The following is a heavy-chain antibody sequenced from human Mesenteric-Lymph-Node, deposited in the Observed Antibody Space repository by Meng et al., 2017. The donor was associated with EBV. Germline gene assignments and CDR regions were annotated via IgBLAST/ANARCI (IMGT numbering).Heavy chain of an antibody. J-gene: IGHJ4*02. Sequence: QVQLQESGPGLVKPSQXLSLTCIVSGGSVSSGSYYWSWIRQPLGKGLESIGYVYFSGSTNYNPSLKSRVTISVDTSKNQFSLKMNSVTAADTAVYYCARLGYFYDSSGYFRFFDSWGQGTLVTVSS. CDR1: GGSVSSGSYY. CDR3: ARLGYFYDSSGYFRFFDS. D-gene: IGHD3-22*01. CDR2: VYFSGST. V-gene: IGHV4-61*01.